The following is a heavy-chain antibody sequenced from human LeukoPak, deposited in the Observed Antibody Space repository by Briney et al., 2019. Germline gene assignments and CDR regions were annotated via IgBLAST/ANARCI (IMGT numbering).Heavy chain of an antibody. CDR2: VSGSGANT. CDR3: AKQFGDYVGEAFDI. CDR1: GFTFHNYA. Sequence: PGGSLRLSCAASGFTFHNYAMSWARQAPGKGLERVSVVSGSGANTYYADFVKGRFTTSRDNSKNTLFLQMNSLRAEDTAIYYCAKQFGDYVGEAFDIWGQGTMVIVSS. V-gene: IGHV3-23*01. J-gene: IGHJ3*02. D-gene: IGHD2-21*01.